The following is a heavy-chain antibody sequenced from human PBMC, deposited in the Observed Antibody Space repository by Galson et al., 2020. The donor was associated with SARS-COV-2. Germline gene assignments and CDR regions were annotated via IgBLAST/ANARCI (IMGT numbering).Heavy chain of an antibody. J-gene: IGHJ4*02. D-gene: IGHD6-19*01. CDR1: GFIFSDYA. Sequence: TGGSLRLSCAASGFIFSDYAMSWVRQAPGKGLEWVSRISASGGTTYYADSVKGRFIISRDNSKNTLYLQMSSLRAEDTAIYYCAKRGFTTGWHGAHWGQGTLVTVSS. CDR2: ISASGGTT. V-gene: IGHV3-23*01. CDR3: AKRGFTTGWHGAH.